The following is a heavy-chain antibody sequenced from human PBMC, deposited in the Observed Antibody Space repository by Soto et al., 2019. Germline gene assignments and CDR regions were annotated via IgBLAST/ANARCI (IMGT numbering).Heavy chain of an antibody. D-gene: IGHD6-13*01. CDR2: MNPNSCNT. CDR1: GYTFTSYD. V-gene: IGHV1-8*01. CDR3: ARGPKGSSWYNF. J-gene: IGHJ3*01. Sequence: ASVKVSCKASGYTFTSYDINWVRQATGQVLEWMGWMNPNSCNTGYAQKFQGRVTMTRNTSISTAYMELSSLRSEDTAVYYCARGPKGSSWYNFWGQGTMVTVSS.